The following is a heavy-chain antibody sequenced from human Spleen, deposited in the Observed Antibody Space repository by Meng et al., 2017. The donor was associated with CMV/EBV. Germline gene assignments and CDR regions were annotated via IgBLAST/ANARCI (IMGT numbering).Heavy chain of an antibody. V-gene: IGHV3-30-3*01. CDR1: GFTFSSYA. CDR3: ARTKEAAPDY. Sequence: QGQCVGSWGGVVQPGRALRLCCAASGFTFSSYAMHWVRQAPGKGLEWVAVISYDGSNKYYADSVKGRFTISRDNSKNTLYLQMNSLRAEDTAVYYCARTKEAAPDYWGQGTLVTVSS. J-gene: IGHJ4*02. CDR2: ISYDGSNK.